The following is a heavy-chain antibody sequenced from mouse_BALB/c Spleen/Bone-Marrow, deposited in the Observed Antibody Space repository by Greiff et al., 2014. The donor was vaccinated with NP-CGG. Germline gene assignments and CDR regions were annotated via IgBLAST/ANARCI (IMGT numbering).Heavy chain of an antibody. D-gene: IGHD2-3*01. CDR2: ISDGGSYT. CDR1: GFTFSDYY. J-gene: IGHJ4*01. CDR3: ARGPHDDDMDY. V-gene: IGHV5-4*02. Sequence: EVMLVESGGGLVKPGGSLKLSCAASGFTFSDYYMYWVRQTPEKRLGWVATISDGGSYTYYPDSVKVRFTISRDNVKNNLYLQMSSLKSEDTAMYYCARGPHDDDMDYWGQGTSVTVSS.